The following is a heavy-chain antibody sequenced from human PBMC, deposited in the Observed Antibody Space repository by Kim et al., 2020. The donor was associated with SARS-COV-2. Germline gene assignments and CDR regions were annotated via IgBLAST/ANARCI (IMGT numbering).Heavy chain of an antibody. V-gene: IGHV1-69*01. D-gene: IGHD3-10*01. J-gene: IGHJ6*02. Sequence: AQKFQGRVTITADESTSTAYMELSSLRSEDTAVYYCARLVRGVSYYGMDVWGQGTTVTVSS. CDR3: ARLVRGVSYYGMDV.